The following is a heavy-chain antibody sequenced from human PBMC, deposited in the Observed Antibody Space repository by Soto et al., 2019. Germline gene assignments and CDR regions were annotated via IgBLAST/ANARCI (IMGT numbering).Heavy chain of an antibody. Sequence: QVQLVESGGGVVQPGRSLRLSCAASGITFSSYAIHWVRQAPGKGLEWVAVISYDGSNKYYADSAKGRFTISRDNSKNTLYLQLNSLRAEDTAVYYCARELSYFDLWGRGTLVTVSS. CDR3: ARELSYFDL. V-gene: IGHV3-30-3*01. CDR1: GITFSSYA. J-gene: IGHJ2*01. CDR2: ISYDGSNK.